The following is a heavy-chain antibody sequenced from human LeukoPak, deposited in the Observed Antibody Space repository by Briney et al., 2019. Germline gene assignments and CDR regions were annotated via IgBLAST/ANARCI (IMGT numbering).Heavy chain of an antibody. J-gene: IGHJ4*02. D-gene: IGHD6-19*01. CDR3: ARRVFSGWGYYFDY. CDR1: GYTFTGYY. CDR2: ISAYNGNT. V-gene: IGHV1-2*02. Sequence: ASVKVSCKASGYTFTGYYMHWVRQAPGQGLEWMGWISAYNGNTNYAQKLQGRVTMTSDTSITTVYMELSRLRSGDTAVYYCARRVFSGWGYYFDYWGQGTLVTVSS.